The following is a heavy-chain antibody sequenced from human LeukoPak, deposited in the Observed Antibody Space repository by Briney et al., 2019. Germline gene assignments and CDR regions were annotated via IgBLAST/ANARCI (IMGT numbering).Heavy chain of an antibody. J-gene: IGHJ5*02. V-gene: IGHV5-51*01. CDR2: IYPGDSDT. CDR3: ARQGDYDSSGYYPNWFDP. CDR1: GYSFTSYL. Sequence: GESLKISCKGSGYSFTSYLIGWVRQMPGKGLEWMGIIYPGDSDTRYSPSFQGQVTISADKSISTAYLQWSSLKASDTAMYYCARQGDYDSSGYYPNWFDPWGQGTLVTVSS. D-gene: IGHD3-22*01.